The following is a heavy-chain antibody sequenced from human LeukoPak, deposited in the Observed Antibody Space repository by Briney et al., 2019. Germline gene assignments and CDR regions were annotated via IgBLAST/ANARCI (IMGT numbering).Heavy chain of an antibody. Sequence: GGSLRLSCAASGFTFSSYAMSWVRQAPGKGLEWVSAISGSGGSTYYADSVKGRFTISRDNSKNTLYLQMNSLGAEDTAVYYCAKESPIGYFYGYDAMDVWGQGTTVMVSS. CDR2: ISGSGGST. V-gene: IGHV3-23*01. CDR1: GFTFSSYA. CDR3: AKESPIGYFYGYDAMDV. J-gene: IGHJ6*02. D-gene: IGHD3-10*01.